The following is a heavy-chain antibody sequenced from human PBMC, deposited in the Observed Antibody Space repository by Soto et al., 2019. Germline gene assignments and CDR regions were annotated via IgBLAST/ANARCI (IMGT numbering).Heavy chain of an antibody. CDR2: ISAYNGNT. D-gene: IGHD3-3*01. CDR1: GYTFTSYG. CDR3: AGDAFKRITAPRDAFDI. Sequence: ASVKVSCRASGYTFTSYGISWVRQAPGQGLEWMGWISAYNGNTNYAQKLQGRVTMTTDTSTSTAYMELRSLRSDDTDVYYCAGDAFKRITAPRDAFDIWGQGTMVTVSS. J-gene: IGHJ3*02. V-gene: IGHV1-18*04.